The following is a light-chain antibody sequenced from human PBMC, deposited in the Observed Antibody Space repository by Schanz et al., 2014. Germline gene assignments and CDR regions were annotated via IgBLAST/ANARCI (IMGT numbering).Light chain of an antibody. J-gene: IGKJ2*01. CDR3: LEYEGSLYT. CDR1: QSVGTR. V-gene: IGKV1-5*01. CDR2: DAS. Sequence: DFQMTQSPSSLSASVGDRVTITCRASQSVGTRLAWYQQKPGQAPKVLIHDASSLENGVPPRFSGSGSGTEFTLTITSLQPEDCGSYFCLEYEGSLYTFGQGTKVGIK.